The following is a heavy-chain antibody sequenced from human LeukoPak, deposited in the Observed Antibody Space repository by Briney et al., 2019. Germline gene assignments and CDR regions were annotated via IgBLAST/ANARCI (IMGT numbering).Heavy chain of an antibody. V-gene: IGHV4-34*01. CDR2: INHSGST. CDR1: GGSFSGYY. CDR3: ARDENGYVWGSFRA. Sequence: SETLSLTCAVYGGSFSGYYWSWIRQPPGKGLEWIGEINHSGSTNYNPSLKSRVTISVDTSKNQFSLKLSSVTAADTAVYYCARDENGYVWGSFRAWGQGTLVTVSS. D-gene: IGHD3-16*02. J-gene: IGHJ5*02.